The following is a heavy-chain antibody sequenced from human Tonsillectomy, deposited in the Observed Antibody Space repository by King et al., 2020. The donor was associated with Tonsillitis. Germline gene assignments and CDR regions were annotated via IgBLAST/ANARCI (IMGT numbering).Heavy chain of an antibody. V-gene: IGHV4-39*01. D-gene: IGHD3-9*01. Sequence: QMQLQESGPGLVKPSETLSITCTVSGASIISSTYYCGWIRQPPGEGREWIGSIYYSGSTYYNPSLKRRVTMSIDTSNNQFSLKLTSVTAADTAVYYCARQNPGYDNLDYWGQGTLVTVSS. CDR3: ARQNPGYDNLDY. CDR2: IYYSGST. J-gene: IGHJ4*02. CDR1: GASIISSTYY.